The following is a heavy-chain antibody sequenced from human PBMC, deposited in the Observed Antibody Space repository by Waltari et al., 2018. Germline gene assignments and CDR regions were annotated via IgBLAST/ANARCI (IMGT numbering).Heavy chain of an antibody. Sequence: QALLVQSETEMKKPGSTVKVSCKASGGTFSGYSFSWVGQAPGQGHEWMGGIVPIFGRIHYAEKFQGRVIITADEVTTTVYMELSSLRYQDTAVYYCVRTYCSSASCLYLDVWGMGTTVIVSS. CDR2: IVPIFGRI. J-gene: IGHJ6*03. V-gene: IGHV1-69*01. D-gene: IGHD2-2*01. CDR1: GGTFSGYS. CDR3: VRTYCSSASCLYLDV.